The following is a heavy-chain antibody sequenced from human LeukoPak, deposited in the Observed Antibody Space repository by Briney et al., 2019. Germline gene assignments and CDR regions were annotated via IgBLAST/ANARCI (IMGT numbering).Heavy chain of an antibody. Sequence: GGSLRLSCEASGFTFSSYAISWVGKAPGKGLEWDSAISGSGGSTYYADSVKGRFTISRDNSKNTLYLQMNSLRAEDTAVYYCAKTIVESTMVRGVIITRPYYFDYWGQGTLVTVSS. J-gene: IGHJ4*02. CDR1: GFTFSSYA. CDR2: ISGSGGST. CDR3: AKTIVESTMVRGVIITRPYYFDY. V-gene: IGHV3-23*01. D-gene: IGHD3-10*01.